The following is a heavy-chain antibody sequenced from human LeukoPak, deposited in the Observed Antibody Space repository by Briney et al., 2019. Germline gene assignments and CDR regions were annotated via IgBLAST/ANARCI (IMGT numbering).Heavy chain of an antibody. CDR3: ARGPNSNWSGLDF. CDR2: ISPTGSTT. D-gene: IGHD6-6*01. V-gene: IGHV3-74*01. CDR1: GFSFSGHW. Sequence: GGSLRLSCTASGFSFSGHWMHWARQLPGKGLVWVSRISPTGSTTSYADSVKGRFTVSRDNVKNTLYLQVNNLRAEDTAVYYCARGPNSNWSGLDFWGQGTLLTVSS. J-gene: IGHJ4*02.